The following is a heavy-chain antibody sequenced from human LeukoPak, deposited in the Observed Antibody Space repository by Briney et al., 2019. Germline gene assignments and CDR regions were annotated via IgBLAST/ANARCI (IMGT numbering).Heavy chain of an antibody. CDR2: IRSKAYGGTT. CDR1: GFTFGDYA. J-gene: IGHJ4*02. Sequence: PGGSLRLSCTASGFTFGDYAMSWVRQAPGKGLEWVGFIRSKAYGGTTEYAASVKGRFTISRDDSKSIAYLQMNSLKTEDTAVYYCTREGFSLVPDILTGYYLSRPLSSLDYWGQGTLVTVSS. CDR3: TREGFSLVPDILTGYYLSRPLSSLDY. V-gene: IGHV3-49*04. D-gene: IGHD3-9*01.